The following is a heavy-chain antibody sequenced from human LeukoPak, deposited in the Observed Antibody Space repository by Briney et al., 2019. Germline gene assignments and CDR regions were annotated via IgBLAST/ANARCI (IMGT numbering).Heavy chain of an antibody. CDR1: GFTFSNAW. D-gene: IGHD4/OR15-4a*01. CDR3: TTVATIVTQNFDY. Sequence: PGGSLRLSCAASGFTFSNAWMNWVRQAPGKGLEWVGRIKGKTDGGTTDYAAPVKGRFTISRDDSKNTLYLQMDSLKSEDTAMYYCTTVATIVTQNFDYWGQGTLVTVSS. CDR2: IKGKTDGGTT. J-gene: IGHJ4*02. V-gene: IGHV3-15*01.